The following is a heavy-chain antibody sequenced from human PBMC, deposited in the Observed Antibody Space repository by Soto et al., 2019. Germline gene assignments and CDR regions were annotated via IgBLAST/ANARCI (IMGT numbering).Heavy chain of an antibody. J-gene: IGHJ4*02. V-gene: IGHV4-39*01. CDR3: ARHNHRYSSGLYLFDY. Sequence: QLQLQESGPGLVKPSETLSLTCTVSGGSISSSSYYWGWIRQPPGKGLEWIGSIYYSGSTYYNPSLKSRVTISVDTPTNQFSLKLSSVTAEDTAVYYCARHNHRYSSGLYLFDYWGQGTLVTVSS. CDR2: IYYSGST. D-gene: IGHD6-19*01. CDR1: GGSISSSSYY.